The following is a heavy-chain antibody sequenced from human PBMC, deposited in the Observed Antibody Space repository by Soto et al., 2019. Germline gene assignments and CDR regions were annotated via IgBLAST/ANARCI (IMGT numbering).Heavy chain of an antibody. Sequence: PGESLKISCQGSGYSFTSYWIGWVRQMPGKGLEWMGIIYPGDSDTRYSPSFQGQVTISADKSISTAYLQWSSLKASDTAMYYCARRAAAAVGWFDPWGQGTLVTVSS. CDR2: IYPGDSDT. V-gene: IGHV5-51*01. D-gene: IGHD6-13*01. J-gene: IGHJ5*02. CDR1: GYSFTSYW. CDR3: ARRAAAAVGWFDP.